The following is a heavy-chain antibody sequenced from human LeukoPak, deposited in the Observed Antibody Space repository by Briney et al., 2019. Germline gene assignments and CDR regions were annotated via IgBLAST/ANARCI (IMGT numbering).Heavy chain of an antibody. V-gene: IGHV1-8*01. D-gene: IGHD1-1*01. Sequence: ASVKVSCKASGYTFTSYDINWVRQVTGQGLEWMGWMNPNSGNRGYAQKFQGRVTMTRNTSISTAYMELSSLRSEDTAVYYCARGQTNWNWFDPWGQGTLVSVSS. CDR2: MNPNSGNR. CDR1: GYTFTSYD. J-gene: IGHJ5*02. CDR3: ARGQTNWNWFDP.